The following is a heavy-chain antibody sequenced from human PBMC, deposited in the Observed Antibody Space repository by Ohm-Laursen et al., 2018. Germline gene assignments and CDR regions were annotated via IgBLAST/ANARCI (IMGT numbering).Heavy chain of an antibody. CDR2: ISWNSVNI. Sequence: SLRLSCAASGFTFDGYAMHWVRQAPGKGLEWVSGISWNSVNIGYADSVTGRFTISRDNAKNSLYLQMNSLRAEDTALYYCAKDMDRRGRIVVFDYWGQGTPVTVSS. J-gene: IGHJ4*02. D-gene: IGHD2-21*01. CDR1: GFTFDGYA. V-gene: IGHV3-9*01. CDR3: AKDMDRRGRIVVFDY.